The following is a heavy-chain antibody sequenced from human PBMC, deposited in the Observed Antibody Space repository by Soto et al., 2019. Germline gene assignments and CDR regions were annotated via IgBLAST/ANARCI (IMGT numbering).Heavy chain of an antibody. D-gene: IGHD6-13*01. CDR1: GGTFSSYA. V-gene: IGHV1-69*06. Sequence: QVPLVQSGAEVKKPGSSVKVSCKASGGTFSSYAISWVRQAPGQGLEWMGGIIPIFGTANYAQKFQGRVTITADKSTSTAYMELSSLRSEDTAVYYCARDQEDSSSWTTEYYYYYGMDVWGQGTTVTVSS. J-gene: IGHJ6*02. CDR3: ARDQEDSSSWTTEYYYYYGMDV. CDR2: IIPIFGTA.